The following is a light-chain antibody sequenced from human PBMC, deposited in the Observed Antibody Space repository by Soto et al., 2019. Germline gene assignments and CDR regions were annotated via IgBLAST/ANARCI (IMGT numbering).Light chain of an antibody. CDR1: SSDIGSYNL. Sequence: QSALTQPASVSGSLGQSISISCTGTSSDIGSYNLVSWYQQYPGKAPKLMILEVSERPSGVSNRFSGSKSGDTASLTISGLQADDEADYYCCSYAGSGKVVFGGGTNVTVL. V-gene: IGLV2-23*02. CDR2: EVS. CDR3: CSYAGSGKVV. J-gene: IGLJ3*02.